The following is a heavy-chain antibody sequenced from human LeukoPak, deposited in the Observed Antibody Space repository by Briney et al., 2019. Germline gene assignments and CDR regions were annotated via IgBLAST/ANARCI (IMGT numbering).Heavy chain of an antibody. CDR1: GYTFTGYY. J-gene: IGHJ5*02. CDR2: INPNSGGT. Sequence: GASVKVSCKASGYTFTGYYMHWVRQAPGQGLEWMGRINPNSGGTNYAQKFQGRVTMTRDTSISTAYMELSRLRSDDTAVYYRARDLKRELGWFDPWGQGTLVAVSS. D-gene: IGHD1-26*01. CDR3: ARDLKRELGWFDP. V-gene: IGHV1-2*06.